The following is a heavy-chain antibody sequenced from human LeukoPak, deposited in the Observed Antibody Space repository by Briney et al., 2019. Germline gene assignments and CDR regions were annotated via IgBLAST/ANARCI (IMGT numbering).Heavy chain of an antibody. J-gene: IGHJ4*02. Sequence: GGSLRLSCAASGFTFDDYAMHWVRQAPGKGLEWVSGISWNSGSIGYADSVKGQFTISRDNAKNSLYLQMNSLRAEDTALYYCAKEGRPAAPFFDYWGQGTLVAVSS. CDR1: GFTFDDYA. V-gene: IGHV3-9*01. CDR3: AKEGRPAAPFFDY. CDR2: ISWNSGSI. D-gene: IGHD2-2*01.